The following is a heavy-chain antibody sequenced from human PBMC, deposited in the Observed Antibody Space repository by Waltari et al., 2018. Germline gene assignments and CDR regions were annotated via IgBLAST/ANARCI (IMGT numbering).Heavy chain of an antibody. CDR2: INHSGST. Sequence: QVQLQQWGAGLLKPSETLSLTCAVYGGSFRGYYWSWIRQPPGKGLEWIGEINHSGSTNYNPSLKSRVTISVDTSKNQFSLKLSSVTAADTAVYYCARGPRGNPVLGPWGQGTLVTVSS. CDR3: ARGPRGNPVLGP. J-gene: IGHJ5*02. CDR1: GGSFRGYY. D-gene: IGHD7-27*01. V-gene: IGHV4-34*01.